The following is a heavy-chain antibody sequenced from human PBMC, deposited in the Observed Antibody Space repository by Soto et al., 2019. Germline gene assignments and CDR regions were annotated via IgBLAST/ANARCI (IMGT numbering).Heavy chain of an antibody. CDR1: GYNFTRYG. D-gene: IGHD3-10*01. CDR2: ISGFNDDT. V-gene: IGHV1-18*01. J-gene: IGHJ5*02. Sequence: QVQLVQSGAEMKNPGASVKVSCKASGYNFTRYGNSWVRQAPGQGLEWMGWISGFNDDTNHAQKLQGRVAMTKDTSTSTAYMELRSLKFAETAVYYCSRSGRDYPARNWFGPWVQGTLFTVS. CDR3: SRSGRDYPARNWFGP.